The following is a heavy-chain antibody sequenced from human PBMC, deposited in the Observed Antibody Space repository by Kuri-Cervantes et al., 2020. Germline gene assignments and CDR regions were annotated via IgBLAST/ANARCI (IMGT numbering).Heavy chain of an antibody. Sequence: ESLKISCAASGFTFSSYAMSWVRQAPGKGLEWIGFVYYTGTTNYNPSLESRVAMSVDTSKNQFSLRLSSVTAADTATYYCARDRFPQRPDAIDVWGQGTLVTVSS. D-gene: IGHD1-1*01. CDR2: VYYTGTT. J-gene: IGHJ3*01. V-gene: IGHV4-59*01. CDR1: GFTFSSYA. CDR3: ARDRFPQRPDAIDV.